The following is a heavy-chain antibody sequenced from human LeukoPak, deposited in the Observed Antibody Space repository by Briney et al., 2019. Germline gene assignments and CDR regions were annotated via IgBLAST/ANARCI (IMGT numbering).Heavy chain of an antibody. D-gene: IGHD4-17*01. Sequence: PGGSLRLSCAASGFTFKNYGMHWVRQAPGKGLEWVAVISYDGSNKYYADSVKGRFTISRDNSKNTLYLQMNSLRAEDTAVYYCARDLEGDYEFSVDYWGQGTLVTVSS. V-gene: IGHV3-30*05. CDR1: GFTFKNYG. CDR2: ISYDGSNK. J-gene: IGHJ4*02. CDR3: ARDLEGDYEFSVDY.